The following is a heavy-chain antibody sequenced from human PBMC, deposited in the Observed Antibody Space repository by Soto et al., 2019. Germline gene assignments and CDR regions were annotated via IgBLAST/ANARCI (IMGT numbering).Heavy chain of an antibody. Sequence: QVQLVQSGAELKKPGASVKVSCKASGNTVPNYSIHWVRQAPGQRLEWMGWINGGNGNTYYSEHCQGTDTFSMKTSAGTVYMLLSSLTSEDTAVYYCARDDSGFSGSHYINSFNYWGQGALVTVS. V-gene: IGHV1-3*01. D-gene: IGHD1-26*01. CDR3: ARDDSGFSGSHYINSFNY. CDR1: GNTVPNYS. J-gene: IGHJ4*02. CDR2: INGGNGNT.